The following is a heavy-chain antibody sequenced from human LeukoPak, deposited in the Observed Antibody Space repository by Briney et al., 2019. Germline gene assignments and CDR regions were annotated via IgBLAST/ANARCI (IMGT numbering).Heavy chain of an antibody. D-gene: IGHD3-22*01. J-gene: IGHJ5*02. CDR2: INHSGST. V-gene: IGHV4-34*01. CDR1: GFSFSDYY. CDR3: ASLTMIVVP. Sequence: GSLRLSCAASGFSFSDYYMTLIRQPPGKGLEWIGEINHSGSTNYNPSLKSRVTISVDTSKNQFSLKLSAVTAADTAVYYCASLTMIVVPWGQGTLVTVSS.